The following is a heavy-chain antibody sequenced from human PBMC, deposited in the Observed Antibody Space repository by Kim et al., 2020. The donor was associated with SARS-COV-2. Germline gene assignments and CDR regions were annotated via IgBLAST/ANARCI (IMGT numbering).Heavy chain of an antibody. CDR1: GYTFTSYY. CDR2: INPSGGST. CDR3: ARASGNYGDYQGYYYYGMDV. V-gene: IGHV1-46*01. Sequence: ASVKVSCKASGYTFTSYYMHWVRQAPGQGLEWMGIINPSGGSTSYAQKFQGRVTMTRDTSTSTVYMELSSLRSEDTAVYYCARASGNYGDYQGYYYYGMDVWGQGTTVTVSS. J-gene: IGHJ6*02. D-gene: IGHD4-17*01.